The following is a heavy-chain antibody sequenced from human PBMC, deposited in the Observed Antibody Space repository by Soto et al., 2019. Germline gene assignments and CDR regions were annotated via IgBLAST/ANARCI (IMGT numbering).Heavy chain of an antibody. J-gene: IGHJ5*02. CDR3: ARVIATAGHWFGP. CDR2: IYHSGST. V-gene: IGHV4-4*02. D-gene: IGHD6-13*01. CDR1: GGSISSTNW. Sequence: QVQLQESGPGLVKPSGTLSLPCAVSGGSISSTNWWSWVRQPPGKGLEWIGEIYHSGSTNYNPSLKSRVNISVDKSKNPFSMKLSSVTTADTAVYYGARVIATAGHWFGPWGQGTLVTVSS.